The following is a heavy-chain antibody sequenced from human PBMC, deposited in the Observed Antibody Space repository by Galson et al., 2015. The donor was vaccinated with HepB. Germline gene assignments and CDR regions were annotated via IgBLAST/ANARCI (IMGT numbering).Heavy chain of an antibody. D-gene: IGHD2-15*01. J-gene: IGHJ4*02. Sequence: SVKVSCKASGYTFTSYHMHWVRQAPGQGLEWMGIINPSGGSTSYAQKFQGRVTMTRDTSTSTVYMELSSLRSEDTAVYYCARTPRKCSGGSCYYNYWGQGTLVTVSS. CDR1: GYTFTSYH. CDR3: ARTPRKCSGGSCYYNY. V-gene: IGHV1-46*01. CDR2: INPSGGST.